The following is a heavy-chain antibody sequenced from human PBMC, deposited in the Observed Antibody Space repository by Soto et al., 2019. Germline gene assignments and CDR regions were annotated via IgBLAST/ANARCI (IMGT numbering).Heavy chain of an antibody. Sequence: GGSLRLSCAASGFTFSSYGMHWVRQAPGKGLEWVAVISYDGSNKYYADSVKGRFTISRDNSKNTLYLQMNSLRAEDTAVYYCAKDYNTAMAIYYYGMDVWGQGTTVTVSS. D-gene: IGHD5-18*01. CDR3: AKDYNTAMAIYYYGMDV. J-gene: IGHJ6*02. CDR2: ISYDGSNK. CDR1: GFTFSSYG. V-gene: IGHV3-30*18.